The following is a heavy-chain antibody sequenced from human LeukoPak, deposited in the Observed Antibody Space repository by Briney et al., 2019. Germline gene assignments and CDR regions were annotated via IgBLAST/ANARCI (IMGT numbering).Heavy chain of an antibody. J-gene: IGHJ6*02. Sequence: GGSLRLSCSASGFTFSSYAMHWVRQAPGKGLEYVSAISSNGGSTYYADSVKGRFTISRDNSKNTLYLQMSSLRAEDTAVYYCARVVVEDGYGMDVWGQGTTVTVSS. CDR1: GFTFSSYA. CDR2: ISSNGGST. V-gene: IGHV3-64D*09. CDR3: ARVVVEDGYGMDV. D-gene: IGHD2-15*01.